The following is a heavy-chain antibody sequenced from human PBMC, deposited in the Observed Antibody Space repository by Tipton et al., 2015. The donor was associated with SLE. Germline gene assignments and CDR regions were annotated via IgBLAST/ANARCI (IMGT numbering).Heavy chain of an antibody. J-gene: IGHJ3*02. CDR2: VYYTGRT. D-gene: IGHD3-10*01. CDR1: GGSISNGGYY. V-gene: IGHV4-31*03. CDR3: AREPSMVGAFDI. Sequence: LRLSCSVSGGSISNGGYYWSWIRQHPGKGLEWIGHVYYTGRTFYNPSLKSRVTISVDTSKNHFSLNLTSAMAADTAVYYCAREPSMVGAFDIWGQGTMVTVSS.